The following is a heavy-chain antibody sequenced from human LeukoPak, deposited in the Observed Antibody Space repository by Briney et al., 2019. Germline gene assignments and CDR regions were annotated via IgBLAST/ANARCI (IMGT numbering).Heavy chain of an antibody. V-gene: IGHV3-9*01. J-gene: IGHJ4*02. D-gene: IGHD3-3*01. CDR3: ARDTYYDFWSGYQTYYFDY. CDR2: ISWNSGSI. CDR1: GFTFDDYA. Sequence: PGGSLRFSCAASGFTFDDYAMHWVRQAPGKGLEWVSGISWNSGSIGYADSVKGRFTISRDNAKNSLYLQMNSLRAEDTAVYYCARDTYYDFWSGYQTYYFDYWGQGTLVTVSS.